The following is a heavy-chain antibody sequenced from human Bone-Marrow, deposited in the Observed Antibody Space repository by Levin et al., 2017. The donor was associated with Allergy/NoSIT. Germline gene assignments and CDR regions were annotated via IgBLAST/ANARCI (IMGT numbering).Heavy chain of an antibody. CDR3: AGGYSYGDGLGAADY. J-gene: IGHJ4*02. V-gene: IGHV1-24*01. CDR2: FDPEDGET. CDR1: GYTLTELS. Sequence: ASVKVSCKVSGYTLTELSMHWVRQAPGKGLEWMGGFDPEDGETIYAQKFQGRVTMTEDTSTDTAYMELSSLRSEDTAVYYCAGGYSYGDGLGAADYWGQGTLVTVSS. D-gene: IGHD5-18*01.